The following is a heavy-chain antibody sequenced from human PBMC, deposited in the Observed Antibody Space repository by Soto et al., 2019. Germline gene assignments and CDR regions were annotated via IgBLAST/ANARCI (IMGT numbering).Heavy chain of an antibody. V-gene: IGHV4-59*01. Sequence: PSETLSLTCTVSGGSISSYYWSWIRQPPGKGLVWIGYIYYSGSTNYNPSLKSRVTISVDTSKNQFSLKLSSVTAADTAVYYCARMTTVTYRIDYWGQGTLVTVSS. CDR1: GGSISSYY. CDR3: ARMTTVTYRIDY. CDR2: IYYSGST. J-gene: IGHJ4*02. D-gene: IGHD4-17*01.